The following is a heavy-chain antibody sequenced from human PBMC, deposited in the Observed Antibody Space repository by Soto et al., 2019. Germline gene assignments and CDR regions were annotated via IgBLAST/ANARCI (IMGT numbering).Heavy chain of an antibody. Sequence: ASVKVSCKASGGTFNSYTISWVRQAPGQGLEWMGGIFPIFGSANYAQKFQCRVTITADKSTTTAYMELSRLRSDDTAMYYCERGMSGVVPCGTSDDQYCCKGMDVWG. V-gene: IGHV1-69*06. CDR1: GGTFNSYT. CDR2: IFPIFGSA. D-gene: IGHD2-2*01. CDR3: ERGMSGVVPCGTSDDQYCCKGMDV. J-gene: IGHJ6*02.